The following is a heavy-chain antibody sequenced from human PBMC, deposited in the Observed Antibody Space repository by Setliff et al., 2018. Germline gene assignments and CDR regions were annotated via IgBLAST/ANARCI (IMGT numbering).Heavy chain of an antibody. V-gene: IGHV4-38-2*01. CDR2: IDHSGST. J-gene: IGHJ4*02. D-gene: IGHD1-26*01. CDR1: GYSISSGYY. Sequence: PSETLSLTCAVSGYSISSGYYWGWIRQPPGKGLEWIGSIDHSGSTHYNPSLKSRVTISVDTAKNQFFLKLRSVTAADTAVYYCGRPLVGVTTGFENWGQGTLVTVSS. CDR3: GRPLVGVTTGFEN.